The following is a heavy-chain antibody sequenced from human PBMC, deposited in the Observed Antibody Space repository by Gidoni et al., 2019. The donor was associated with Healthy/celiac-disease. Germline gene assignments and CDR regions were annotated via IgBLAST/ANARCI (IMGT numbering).Heavy chain of an antibody. CDR2: ISYDGSNK. Sequence: QVQLVESGGGVVQPGRSLRLSCAASGFPFSSYAMHWVRQAPGKGLEWVAVISYDGSNKYYADSVKGRFTISRDNSKNTLYLQMNSLRAEDTAVYYCARGEATVVSWFDPWGQGTLVTVSS. V-gene: IGHV3-30-3*01. CDR3: ARGEATVVSWFDP. D-gene: IGHD4-17*01. CDR1: GFPFSSYA. J-gene: IGHJ5*02.